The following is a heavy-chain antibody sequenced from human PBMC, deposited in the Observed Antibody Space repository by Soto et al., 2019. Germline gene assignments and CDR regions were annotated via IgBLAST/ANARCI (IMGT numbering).Heavy chain of an antibody. CDR3: AREGPAPYYYYGMDV. CDR2: ISGYNGNT. J-gene: IGHJ6*02. CDR1: GYSFTTYG. V-gene: IGHV1-18*01. Sequence: QVQLVQSGGEVKKPGASVKVSCKTSGYSFTTYGISWVRQAPGQGLEWMGWISGYNGNTNYAQKFQGRVTMSTDTSTSTAWMELRSLRSDVTAVYYCAREGPAPYYYYGMDVWGQGSTVAASS.